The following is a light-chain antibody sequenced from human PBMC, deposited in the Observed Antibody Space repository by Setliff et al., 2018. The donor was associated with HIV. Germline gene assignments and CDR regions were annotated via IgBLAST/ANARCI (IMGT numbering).Light chain of an antibody. J-gene: IGLJ1*01. CDR1: NSDIGGYNY. V-gene: IGLV2-14*01. CDR3: SSYRVTSTL. Sequence: QSALTQPASVSGSPGQSITIPCTGTNSDIGGYNYVSWYQQHPGKAPKLVIYEVSNRPSGVSDRFSGSKSGNTASLSISGLQAEDEADYYCSSYRVTSTLFGTGTKVTV. CDR2: EVS.